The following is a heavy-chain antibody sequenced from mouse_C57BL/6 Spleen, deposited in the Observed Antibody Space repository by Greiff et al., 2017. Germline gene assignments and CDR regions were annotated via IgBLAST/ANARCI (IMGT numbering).Heavy chain of an antibody. D-gene: IGHD1-1*01. CDR3: VSYYYGSPWFAY. J-gene: IGHJ3*01. V-gene: IGHV1-82*01. CDR2: IYPGDGDT. CDR1: GYAFSSSW. Sequence: VQGVESGPELVKPGASVKISCKASGYAFSSSWMNWVKQRPGKGLEWIGRIYPGDGDTNYNGKFKGKATLTADKSSSTAYMQLSSLTSEDSAVYFCVSYYYGSPWFAYWGQGTLVTVSA.